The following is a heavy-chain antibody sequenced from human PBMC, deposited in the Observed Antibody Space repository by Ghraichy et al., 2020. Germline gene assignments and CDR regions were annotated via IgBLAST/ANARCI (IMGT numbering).Heavy chain of an antibody. CDR2: IYYSGST. J-gene: IGHJ4*02. CDR1: GGSVSSGSYY. Sequence: SETLSLTCTVSGGSVSSGSYYWSWIRQPPGKGLEWIGYIYYSGSTNYNPSLKSRVTISVDTSKNQFSLKLSSVTAADTAVYYCATSKYYGDYVDYWGQGTLVTVS. V-gene: IGHV4-61*01. D-gene: IGHD4-17*01. CDR3: ATSKYYGDYVDY.